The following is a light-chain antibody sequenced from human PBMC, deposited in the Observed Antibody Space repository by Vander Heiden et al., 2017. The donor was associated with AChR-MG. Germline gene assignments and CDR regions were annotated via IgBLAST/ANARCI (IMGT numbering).Light chain of an antibody. CDR3: QVSDNTRDHPGSV. J-gene: IGLJ2*01. CDR2: DDD. Sequence: YVLTQPPSVAVAPGQTARMTCGGNKIGSKSVHWYQQRPGQAPVLVVYDDDDRPSEIPERFSGSNSGNTATLTISRVEAGDEADYYCQVSDNTRDHPGSVFGGGTKLTVL. V-gene: IGLV3-21*02. CDR1: KIGSKS.